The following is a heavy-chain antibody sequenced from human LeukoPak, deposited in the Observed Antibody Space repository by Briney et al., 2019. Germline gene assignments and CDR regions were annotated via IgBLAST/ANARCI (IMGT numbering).Heavy chain of an antibody. CDR3: ARDALIRRGYSYGNVLYLDV. J-gene: IGHJ6*03. V-gene: IGHV4-61*02. D-gene: IGHD5-18*01. CDR1: GGSISSGSYY. Sequence: TLSLTCTVSGGSISSGSYYWSWIRQPAGKGLEWIGRIYTSGSTNYNPSLKSRVTISVDTSKNQFSLKLSSVTAADTAVYYCARDALIRRGYSYGNVLYLDVWGKGTTVTVSS. CDR2: IYTSGST.